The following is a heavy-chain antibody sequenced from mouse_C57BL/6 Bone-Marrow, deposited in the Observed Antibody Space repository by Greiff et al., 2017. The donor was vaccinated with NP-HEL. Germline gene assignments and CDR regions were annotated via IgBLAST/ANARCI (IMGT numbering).Heavy chain of an antibody. CDR3: ARFPITTVVGYYFDY. D-gene: IGHD1-1*01. CDR1: GYTFTSYW. Sequence: QVQLKQSGTELVKPGASVKLSCKASGYTFTSYWMHWVKQRPGQGLEWIGNINPSNGGTNYNEKFKSKATLTVDKSSSTAYMQLSSLTSEDSAVYYCARFPITTVVGYYFDYWGQGTTLTVSS. V-gene: IGHV1-53*01. J-gene: IGHJ2*01. CDR2: INPSNGGT.